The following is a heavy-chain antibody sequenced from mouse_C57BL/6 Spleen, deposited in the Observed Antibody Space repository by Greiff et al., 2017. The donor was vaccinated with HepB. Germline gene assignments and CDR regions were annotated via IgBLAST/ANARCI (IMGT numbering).Heavy chain of an antibody. CDR3: ARGGTLDY. Sequence: SGPELVKPGASVKMSCKASGYTFTDYNMHWVKQSHGKSLEWIGYINPNNCGTSYNQKFKGRATLTVNKSSSTAYMELRSLTSEDSAVYYCARGGTLDYWGQGTTLTVSS. CDR1: GYTFTDYN. J-gene: IGHJ2*01. V-gene: IGHV1-22*01. CDR2: INPNNCGT. D-gene: IGHD2-14*01.